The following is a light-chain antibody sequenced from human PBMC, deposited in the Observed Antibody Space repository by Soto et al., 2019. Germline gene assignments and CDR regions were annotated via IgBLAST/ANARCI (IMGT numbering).Light chain of an antibody. J-gene: IGKJ2*01. Sequence: EIVLTQSPGTLSLSPGEIATLSCRASQSVSSSYLAWYQQKPGQAPRLLIYGASSRATGIPDRFSGSGSGTDFTLTISRLEPEDFAVYYCQQYGSSPPYTFGQGTSLEIK. V-gene: IGKV3-20*01. CDR3: QQYGSSPPYT. CDR1: QSVSSSY. CDR2: GAS.